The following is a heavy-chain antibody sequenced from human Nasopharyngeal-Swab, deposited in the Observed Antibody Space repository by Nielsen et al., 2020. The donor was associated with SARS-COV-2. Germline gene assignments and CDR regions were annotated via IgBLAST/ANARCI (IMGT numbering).Heavy chain of an antibody. D-gene: IGHD6-13*01. V-gene: IGHV4-59*05. Sequence: GSLRLSCTVSGGSISSYYWSWIRQSPGVGLEWIGSLSYGGKTYYNPSLTSRVTISVDTSNSQFSLRLGSVTAADPAVYFCAALAAGGSRCFDNWGLGTLVTVSS. CDR2: LSYGGKT. CDR1: GGSISSYY. CDR3: AALAAGGSRCFDN. J-gene: IGHJ4*02.